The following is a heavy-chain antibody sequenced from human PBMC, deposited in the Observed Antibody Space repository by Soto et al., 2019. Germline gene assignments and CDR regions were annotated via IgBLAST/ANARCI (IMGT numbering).Heavy chain of an antibody. CDR2: IWYDGSNK. D-gene: IGHD2-15*01. V-gene: IGHV3-33*01. Sequence: PGGSLRLSCAASGFTFSSYGMHWVRQAPGKGLEWVAVIWYDGSNKYYADSVKGRFTISRDNSKNTLYLQMNSLRAEDTAVYYCARGHCSGGSCYSYAAVYFDYWGQGTLVTVSS. CDR1: GFTFSSYG. J-gene: IGHJ4*02. CDR3: ARGHCSGGSCYSYAAVYFDY.